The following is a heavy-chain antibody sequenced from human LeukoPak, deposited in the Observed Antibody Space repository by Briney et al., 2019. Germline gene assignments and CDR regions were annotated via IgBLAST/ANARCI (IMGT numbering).Heavy chain of an antibody. D-gene: IGHD1-26*01. CDR3: ARDQSVGTTTRWDSFDY. V-gene: IGHV3-33*01. J-gene: IGHJ4*02. CDR2: IWYDGSNK. CDR1: GFTFSSYG. Sequence: GGSLRLSCAASGFTFSSYGMHWARQAPGKGLEWVAVIWYDGSNKYYADSVKGRFTISRDNSKNTLSLQMNSLRAGDTAVYYCARDQSVGTTTRWDSFDYWGQGTLVTVSS.